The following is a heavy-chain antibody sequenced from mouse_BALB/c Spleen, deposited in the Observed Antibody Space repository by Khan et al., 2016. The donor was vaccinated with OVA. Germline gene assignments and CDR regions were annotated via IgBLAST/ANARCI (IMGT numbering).Heavy chain of an antibody. Sequence: EVQLEESGGGLVQPGGSMKLSCVASGFTFSNYWMNWVRQSPEKGLEWVAEIRLKSNNYATHYAESVKGRLNISRDDSKSSVNLQMNNLRDEDTVIYSCTHERESAYWCQGTTLTVSS. CDR3: THERESAY. J-gene: IGHJ2*01. CDR2: IRLKSNNYAT. D-gene: IGHD1-3*01. V-gene: IGHV6-6*02. CDR1: GFTFSNYW.